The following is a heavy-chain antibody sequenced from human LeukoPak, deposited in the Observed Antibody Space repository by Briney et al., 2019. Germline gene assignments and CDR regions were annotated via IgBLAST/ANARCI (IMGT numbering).Heavy chain of an antibody. J-gene: IGHJ6*03. CDR3: ARGGSSHYYYYMDV. CDR1: GYTFTGYY. CDR2: INPNSGGT. Sequence: ASVEVSCKASGYTFTGYYMHWVRQAPGQGLEWMGRINPNSGGTNYAQKFQGRVTMTRDTSISTAYMELSRLRSDDTAVYYCARGGSSHYYYYMDVWGKGTTVTVSS. D-gene: IGHD6-13*01. V-gene: IGHV1-2*06.